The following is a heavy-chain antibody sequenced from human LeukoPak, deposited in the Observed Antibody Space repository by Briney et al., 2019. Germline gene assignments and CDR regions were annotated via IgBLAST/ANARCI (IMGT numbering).Heavy chain of an antibody. CDR2: IIPIFGTA. V-gene: IGHV1-69*13. CDR3: ARDLGKDYYGSGSFDY. J-gene: IGHJ4*02. CDR1: GGTFSSYA. D-gene: IGHD3-10*01. Sequence: ASVKVSCKASGGTFSSYAISWVRQAPGQGLEWMGGIIPIFGTANYAQKFQGRVTITADESTSTAYVELSSLRSEDTAVYYCARDLGKDYYGSGSFDYWGQGTLVTVSS.